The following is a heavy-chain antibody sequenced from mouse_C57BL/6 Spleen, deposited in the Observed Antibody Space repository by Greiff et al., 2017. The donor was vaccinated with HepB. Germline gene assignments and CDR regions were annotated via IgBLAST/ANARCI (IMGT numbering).Heavy chain of an antibody. CDR2: ISGGGGNT. D-gene: IGHD1-1*01. V-gene: IGHV5-9*01. CDR1: GFTFSSYT. Sequence: EVKLVESGGGLVKPGGSLKLSCAASGFTFSSYTMSWVRQTPEKRLEWVATISGGGGNTYYPDSVKGRFTISRDTAKKTLYLQRSSLRSEATALYYCARQFGYYGSSYWYFDVWGTGTTVTVSS. CDR3: ARQFGYYGSSYWYFDV. J-gene: IGHJ1*03.